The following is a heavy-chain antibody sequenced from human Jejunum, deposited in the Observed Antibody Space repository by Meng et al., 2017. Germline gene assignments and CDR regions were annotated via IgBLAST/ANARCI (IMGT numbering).Heavy chain of an antibody. CDR2: IRKDGNEI. D-gene: IGHD4-17*01. CDR3: ARDDGDFSFHY. J-gene: IGHJ4*02. CDR1: GFTFSSYW. V-gene: IGHV3-7*01. Sequence: GGPLRLSCAASGFTFSSYWMTWVRQAPGKGLEWVANIRKDGNEIYYVDSVKGRFTVSRDNARNTLHLQMNSLRAEDTAVYYCARDDGDFSFHYWGQGSLVTVSS.